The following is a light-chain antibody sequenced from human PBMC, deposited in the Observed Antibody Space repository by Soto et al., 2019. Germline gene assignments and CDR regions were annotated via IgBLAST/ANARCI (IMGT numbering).Light chain of an antibody. J-gene: IGKJ2*01. V-gene: IGKV3-15*01. Sequence: EIVMTQSPATLSVSPGERVTLSCRASQSVSSKLAWFQQKPGQAPRLLIYGAFTRATGIPTRFSGSGSETEFTLTISSLQSEDFAVYYCQQYNMWTHTFGQGPK. CDR3: QQYNMWTHT. CDR1: QSVSSK. CDR2: GAF.